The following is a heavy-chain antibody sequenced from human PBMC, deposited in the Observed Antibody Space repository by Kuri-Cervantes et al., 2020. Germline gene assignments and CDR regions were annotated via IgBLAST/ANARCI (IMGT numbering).Heavy chain of an antibody. J-gene: IGHJ4*02. CDR1: GLIVSTKF. CDR3: ASAPYDSSGSRGYFDY. D-gene: IGHD3-22*01. CDR2: LNSGGTT. Sequence: GGSLRLSCAASGLIVSTKFMAWVRQAPGKGLEWVSVLNSGGTTYYADSVEGRFTLSRDNSNNMVHLQMNSLRVEDTAVYYCASAPYDSSGSRGYFDYWGQGTLVTVSS. V-gene: IGHV3-53*01.